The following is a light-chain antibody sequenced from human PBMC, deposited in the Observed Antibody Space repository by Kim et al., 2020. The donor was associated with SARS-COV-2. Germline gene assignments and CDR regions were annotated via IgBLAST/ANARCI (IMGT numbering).Light chain of an antibody. V-gene: IGKV3-20*01. CDR1: QSVRSNC. CDR2: GAA. CDR3: ELTGSFS. Sequence: PGERATLSCRASQSVRSNCPADYEQKPGKAPRLLIIGAASRATGIPDRFSGIVTETDFTITINRLGPDNVAVYESELTGSFSFRQGTGLAV. J-gene: IGKJ5*01.